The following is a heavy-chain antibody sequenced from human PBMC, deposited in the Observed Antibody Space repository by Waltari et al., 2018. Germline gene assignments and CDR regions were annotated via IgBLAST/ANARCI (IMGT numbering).Heavy chain of an antibody. CDR2: IYSGGST. V-gene: IGHV3-53*01. CDR1: GFPVRRNY. D-gene: IGHD4-4*01. CDR3: ARADSNRAAFDI. J-gene: IGHJ3*02. Sequence: VQLVESGGGLIQPGGSLRLSCSASGFPVRRNYLSWVRQAPGKGLEWVSVIYSGGSTYYADSVKGRFTISRDNAKNALYLQMNSLRAEDTAVYYCARADSNRAAFDIWGQGTMVTVSS.